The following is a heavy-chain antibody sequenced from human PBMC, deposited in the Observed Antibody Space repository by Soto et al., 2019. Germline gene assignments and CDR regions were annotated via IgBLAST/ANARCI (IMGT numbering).Heavy chain of an antibody. J-gene: IGHJ4*02. V-gene: IGHV3-11*06. D-gene: IGHD1-1*01. CDR3: ARSGDNYNSLDY. CDR2: SSNSGTFS. Sequence: GGSLRLSCEGSGFTFSDYYISWIRQAPGKGLEWISYSSNSGTFSRYADSVKGRFSTSRDNTKNLLYLQMNSLRAEDTAVYYCARSGDNYNSLDYWGQGTPVTVS. CDR1: GFTFSDYY.